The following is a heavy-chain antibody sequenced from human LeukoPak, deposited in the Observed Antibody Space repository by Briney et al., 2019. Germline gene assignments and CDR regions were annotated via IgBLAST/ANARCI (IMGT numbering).Heavy chain of an antibody. CDR1: GGSISSGGYY. CDR3: ARDARRGEWLVPLDY. CDR2: IYYSGST. V-gene: IGHV4-31*03. Sequence: SETLSLTCTVSGGSISSGGYYWSWIRQHPGKGLEWIGYIYYSGSTYYNPSLKSRVTISVDTSKNQFSLKLSSVTAADTAVYYCARDARRGEWLVPLDYWGQGTLVTVSS. D-gene: IGHD6-19*01. J-gene: IGHJ4*02.